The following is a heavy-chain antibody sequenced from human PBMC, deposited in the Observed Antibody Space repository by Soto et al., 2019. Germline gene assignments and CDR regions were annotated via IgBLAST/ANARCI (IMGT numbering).Heavy chain of an antibody. D-gene: IGHD3-3*01. J-gene: IGHJ6*02. V-gene: IGHV3-30*03. CDR1: GFTFSSYG. Sequence: GGSLRLSCAASGFTFSSYGMHWVRQAPGKGLEWVAVISYDGSNKYYADSVKGRFTISRDNSKNTLYLQMNSLRAEDTAVYYCARTRITIFGVVLMPPRYGMDVWGQGTTVTVYS. CDR3: ARTRITIFGVVLMPPRYGMDV. CDR2: ISYDGSNK.